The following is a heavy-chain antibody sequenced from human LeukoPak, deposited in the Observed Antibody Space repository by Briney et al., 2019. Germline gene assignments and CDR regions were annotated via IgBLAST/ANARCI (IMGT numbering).Heavy chain of an antibody. J-gene: IGHJ4*02. Sequence: PGGSLRLSCAASGFTFSSYAMSWVRQAPGKGLEWVSAISGSGGSTYYADSVKGRFTISRDNSKNTLYLQMNSLRAEDTAVYYCAKDGYEGYSYGYFDYWGQGTLVTVSS. CDR2: ISGSGGST. CDR1: GFTFSSYA. D-gene: IGHD5-18*01. V-gene: IGHV3-23*01. CDR3: AKDGYEGYSYGYFDY.